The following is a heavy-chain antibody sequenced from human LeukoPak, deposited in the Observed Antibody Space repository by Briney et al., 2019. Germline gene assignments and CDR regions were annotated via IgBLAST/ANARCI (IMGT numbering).Heavy chain of an antibody. CDR1: GFTFSDYY. J-gene: IGHJ4*02. Sequence: GGSLRLSCAASGFTFSDYYMSWIRQAPGKGLEXXSYISSSGSTIYYADSVKGRFTISRDNAKNSLYLQMNSLRAEDTAVYYCARVAGRGYSYGYLDYWGQGTLVTVSS. CDR3: ARVAGRGYSYGYLDY. CDR2: ISSSGSTI. V-gene: IGHV3-11*01. D-gene: IGHD5-18*01.